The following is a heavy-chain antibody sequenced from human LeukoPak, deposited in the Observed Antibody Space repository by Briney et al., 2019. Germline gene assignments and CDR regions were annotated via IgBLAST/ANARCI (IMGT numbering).Heavy chain of an antibody. CDR3: ARGGIAAAGIPLNWFDP. Sequence: ASVKVSCKASGYTFTSYYMHWVRQAPGQGLEWMGIINPSGGSTSYAQKFQGRVTMTRDTSTSTVYMKLSSLRSEDTAVYYCARGGIAAAGIPLNWFDPWGQGTLVTVSS. V-gene: IGHV1-46*01. D-gene: IGHD6-13*01. J-gene: IGHJ5*02. CDR1: GYTFTSYY. CDR2: INPSGGST.